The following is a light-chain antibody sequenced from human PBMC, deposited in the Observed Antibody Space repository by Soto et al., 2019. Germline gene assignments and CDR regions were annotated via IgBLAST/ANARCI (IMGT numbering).Light chain of an antibody. CDR2: AVS. J-gene: IGLJ1*01. CDR1: SSDIGSYDH. CDR3: ISYTDRQSYL. V-gene: IGLV2-14*03. Sequence: QSVLTQPASVSGSPGQSITISCSGTSSDIGSYDHVAWYQQFPGKSPKLMIYAVSDRPSGVSDRFSGSKSGITASLTISGLQTGDGADYYCISYTDRQSYLFGTGTKVTVL.